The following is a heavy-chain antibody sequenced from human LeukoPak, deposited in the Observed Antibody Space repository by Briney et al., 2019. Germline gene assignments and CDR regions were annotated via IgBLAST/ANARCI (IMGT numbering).Heavy chain of an antibody. D-gene: IGHD1-26*01. CDR1: GFTYSRYW. CDR3: ARSYLPVGATIDY. J-gene: IGHJ4*02. V-gene: IGHV3-74*01. CDR2: INSDGSST. Sequence: GGSLRLSCAASGFTYSRYWMHWVRQAPGKGLVWVSRINSDGSSTSYADSVKGRFTISRDNAKNTLYLQMNSLRAEDTAVYYCARSYLPVGATIDYWGQGTLVTVSS.